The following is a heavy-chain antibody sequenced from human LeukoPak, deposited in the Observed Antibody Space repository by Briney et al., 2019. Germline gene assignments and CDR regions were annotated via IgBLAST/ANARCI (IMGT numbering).Heavy chain of an antibody. V-gene: IGHV3-30*04. Sequence: GRSLRLSCAASGFTFSSYAMHWVRQAPGKGLEWVAVISYDGSNKYYADSVKGRFTISRDNSKNTLYLQMNSLRAEDTAVYYCARTSEGLLWFGPDYWGQGTLVTVSS. CDR3: ARTSEGLLWFGPDY. D-gene: IGHD3-10*01. J-gene: IGHJ4*02. CDR2: ISYDGSNK. CDR1: GFTFSSYA.